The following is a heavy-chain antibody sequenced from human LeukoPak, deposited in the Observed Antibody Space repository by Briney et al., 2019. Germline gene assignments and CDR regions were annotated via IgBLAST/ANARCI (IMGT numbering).Heavy chain of an antibody. Sequence: PGGSLSLSCAASGFTSSDYWMHWVRQAPGKGLVWVSRFKNDGSSATYADSVKGRFTISRDEAKNTLYLQMNSLRVEDTAVYYCARLTRVGYNSYVYWGQGTLVTVSS. CDR1: GFTSSDYW. D-gene: IGHD5-24*01. CDR2: FKNDGSSA. V-gene: IGHV3-74*01. CDR3: ARLTRVGYNSYVY. J-gene: IGHJ1*01.